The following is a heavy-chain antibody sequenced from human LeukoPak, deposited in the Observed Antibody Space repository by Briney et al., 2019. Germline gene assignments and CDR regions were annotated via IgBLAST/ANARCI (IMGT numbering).Heavy chain of an antibody. CDR3: ARGFCSSIDCYNDAFV. D-gene: IGHD2-2*02. Sequence: SETLSLTCAVSGYSISSGFYWVWIRQSPGKGLEWLASIYGGGTTYYNPALKNRLTISLDTSKNHFSVKLTSVTAADTAVYYCARGFCSSIDCYNDAFVWGQGTMVTVSS. J-gene: IGHJ3*01. CDR1: GYSISSGFY. V-gene: IGHV4-38-2*01. CDR2: IYGGGTT.